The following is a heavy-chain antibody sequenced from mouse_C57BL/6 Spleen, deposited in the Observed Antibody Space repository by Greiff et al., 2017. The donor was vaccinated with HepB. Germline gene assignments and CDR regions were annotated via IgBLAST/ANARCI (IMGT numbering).Heavy chain of an antibody. CDR1: GYTFTDHT. CDR3: AKAPLYYEYLDY. CDR2: IYPRDGST. V-gene: IGHV1-78*01. Sequence: VQLQESDAELVKPGASVKISCKVSGYTFTDHTIHWMKQRPEQGLEWIGYIYPRDGSTKYNEKFKGKATLTADKSSSTAYMQLNSLTSEDSAVYCCAKAPLYYEYLDYWGQGTTLTVSS. D-gene: IGHD2-4*01. J-gene: IGHJ2*01.